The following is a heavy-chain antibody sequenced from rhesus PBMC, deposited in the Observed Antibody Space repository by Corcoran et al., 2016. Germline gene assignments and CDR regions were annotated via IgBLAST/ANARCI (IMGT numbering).Heavy chain of an antibody. CDR1: GASISRYW. CDR3: ARAGHVCTGSGCYDY. Sequence: QVQLQASGPGLVKPSETLSLPCAVSGASISRYWWHWIRPPPGKGLEWIGEINGNSGSTNYNPPLKRRVTMSKDASKNQFSRKLSSVTAADTAVYYCARAGHVCTGSGCYDYWGQGVLVTVSS. J-gene: IGHJ4*01. D-gene: IGHD2-21*01. CDR2: INGNSGST. V-gene: IGHV4-80*01.